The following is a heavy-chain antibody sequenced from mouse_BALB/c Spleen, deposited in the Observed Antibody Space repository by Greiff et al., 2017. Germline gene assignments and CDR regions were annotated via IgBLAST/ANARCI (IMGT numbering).Heavy chain of an antibody. J-gene: IGHJ3*01. CDR1: GFNIKDTY. V-gene: IGHV14-3*02. D-gene: IGHD1-2*01. Sequence: VQLQQSGAELVKPGASVKLSCTASGFNIKDTYMHWVKQRPEQGLEWIGRIDPANGNTKYDPKFQGKATITADTSSNTAYLQLSSLTSEDTAVYYCATPYYGLTWFAYWGQGTLVTVSA. CDR3: ATPYYGLTWFAY. CDR2: IDPANGNT.